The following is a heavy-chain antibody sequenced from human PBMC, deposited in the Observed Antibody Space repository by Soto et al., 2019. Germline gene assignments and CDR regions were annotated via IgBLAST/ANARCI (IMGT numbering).Heavy chain of an antibody. CDR2: ISASGGST. D-gene: IGHD4-4*01. CDR1: GFTFSSYA. CDR3: ARDPRNLGLDP. V-gene: IGHV3-23*01. J-gene: IGHJ5*02. Sequence: GGSLSLSCVASGFTFSSYAMSWVRQAPGKGLEWVSFISASGGSTNYADSVKGRFTVSRDNSKNTLYLQMNSLRAEDTAVYYCARDPRNLGLDPWGLGTLVTVSS.